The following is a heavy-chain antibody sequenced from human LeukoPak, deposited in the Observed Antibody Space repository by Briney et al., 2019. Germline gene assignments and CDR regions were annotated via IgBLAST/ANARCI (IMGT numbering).Heavy chain of an antibody. V-gene: IGHV4-59*01. Sequence: SETLSLTCAVYGGSFSSYYWSWIRQPPGKGLEWIGYIYYSGSTNYNPSLKSRVTISVDTSKNQFSLKLSSVTAADTAVYYCARSYGSSRGYFDYWGQGTLVTVSS. J-gene: IGHJ4*02. CDR3: ARSYGSSRGYFDY. CDR1: GGSFSSYY. CDR2: IYYSGST. D-gene: IGHD6-6*01.